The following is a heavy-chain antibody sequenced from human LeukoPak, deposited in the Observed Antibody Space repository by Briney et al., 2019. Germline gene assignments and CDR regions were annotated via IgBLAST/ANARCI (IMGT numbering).Heavy chain of an antibody. CDR2: IYYSGST. V-gene: IGHV4-61*01. J-gene: IGHJ4*02. D-gene: IGHD6-19*01. Sequence: SETLSLTCTVSGGSVSSGSYYWSWIRQPPGKGLEWIGYIYYSGSTNYNPSLKSRVTISVDTSKNQFSLKLSSVTAADTAVYYCARDSGYSSGWTFDYWGQGTLVTVSS. CDR3: ARDSGYSSGWTFDY. CDR1: GGSVSSGSYY.